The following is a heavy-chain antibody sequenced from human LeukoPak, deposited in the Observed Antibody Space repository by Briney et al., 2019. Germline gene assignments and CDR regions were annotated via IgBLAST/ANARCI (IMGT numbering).Heavy chain of an antibody. D-gene: IGHD1-26*01. V-gene: IGHV3-30*04. CDR2: ISYDGSNK. CDR1: GFTFSGSA. J-gene: IGHJ4*02. Sequence: GRSLRLSCAASGFTFSGSAMHWVRQAPGKGLEWVAFISYDGSNKYYADSVKGRFTISRDNSKNTLYLQMNSLTTEDTAVYYCARDQRRRWELLRGLFDYWGQGTLVTVSS. CDR3: ARDQRRRWELLRGLFDY.